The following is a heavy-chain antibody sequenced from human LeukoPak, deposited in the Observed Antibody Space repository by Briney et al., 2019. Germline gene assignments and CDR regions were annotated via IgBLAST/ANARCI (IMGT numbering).Heavy chain of an antibody. CDR2: ISGSGSST. J-gene: IGHJ4*02. CDR3: AKSSCSGGTCYRFDY. Sequence: GGSLRLSCAASGFTFSSYAMSWVRQAPGKGLEWVSTISGSGSSTYYADSVKGRFTISRDNSKNTLYLQMNSLRVEDTAVYYCAKSSCSGGTCYRFDYWGQGTLVTVSS. V-gene: IGHV3-23*01. CDR1: GFTFSSYA. D-gene: IGHD2-15*01.